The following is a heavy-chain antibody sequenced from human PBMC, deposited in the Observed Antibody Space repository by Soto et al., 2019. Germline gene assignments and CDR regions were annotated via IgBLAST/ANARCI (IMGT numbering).Heavy chain of an antibody. CDR1: GFTLKSYE. CDR2: ITSSTRTT. CDR3: ARGNTSIQGDLSHYNGLDV. J-gene: IGHJ6*02. V-gene: IGHV3-48*03. Sequence: DEQLVESGGGLVQSGGSLRLSCEASGFTLKSYEVNWVRQAPGKGLEWISYITSSTRTTYYADSVKGRFTISRDNARKSVYLQMNSLRVEDTAIDYCARGNTSIQGDLSHYNGLDVWGQGTTVTVSS. D-gene: IGHD3-10*01.